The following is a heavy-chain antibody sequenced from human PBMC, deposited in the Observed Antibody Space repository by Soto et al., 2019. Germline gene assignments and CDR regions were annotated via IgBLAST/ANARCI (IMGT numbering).Heavy chain of an antibody. V-gene: IGHV3-48*02. D-gene: IGHD2-15*01. CDR3: ARDCSLGSRYCRWFDP. J-gene: IGHJ5*02. Sequence: EVQLVESGGGLVQPGGSLRLSCVASGFTLSGYAMNWVRQAPGKGLEWVSYISSSSSNIQYVGSVKGRFTISRDNAKNSLHLQINSLRDEDTAVYYCARDCSLGSRYCRWFDPWGQGTLVTVSS. CDR1: GFTLSGYA. CDR2: ISSSSSNI.